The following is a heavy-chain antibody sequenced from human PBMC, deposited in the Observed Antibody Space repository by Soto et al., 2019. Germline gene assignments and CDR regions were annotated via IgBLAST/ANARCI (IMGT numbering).Heavy chain of an antibody. J-gene: IGHJ5*02. Sequence: PVGSLRLSCAASGFTFSSYSMNWVRQAPGKGLEWVSSISSSSSYIYYADSVKGRFTISRDNAKNSLYLQMNSLRAEDTAVYYCARAGYNWNYGPNWFDPWGQGTLVTVSS. D-gene: IGHD1-7*01. CDR3: ARAGYNWNYGPNWFDP. CDR1: GFTFSSYS. V-gene: IGHV3-21*01. CDR2: ISSSSSYI.